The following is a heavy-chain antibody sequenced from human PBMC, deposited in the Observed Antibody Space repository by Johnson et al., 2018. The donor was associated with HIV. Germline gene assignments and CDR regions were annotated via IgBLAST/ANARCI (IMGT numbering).Heavy chain of an antibody. CDR2: IGTAGDT. CDR1: GFAFSTYD. Sequence: VQLVESGGGLVQPGGSTRLSCVASGFAFSTYDMHWVRQVPGKGLQWVAAIGTAGDTYYRGSVKGRFTISRENAKNSLYLQMNSLRAGDTAVYYCARAGPSDAFDIWGQGTMVTVSS. CDR3: ARAGPSDAFDI. V-gene: IGHV3-13*01. J-gene: IGHJ3*02.